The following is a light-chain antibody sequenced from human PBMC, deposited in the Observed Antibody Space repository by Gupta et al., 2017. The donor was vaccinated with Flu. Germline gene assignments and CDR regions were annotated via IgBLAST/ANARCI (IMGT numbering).Light chain of an antibody. J-gene: IGLJ2*01. CDR3: CAYAGRSTVV. CDR1: ASDFGTYNL. CDR2: EDS. Sequence: QSALTQPASLSGSPGQSITISCTGTASDFGTYNLVSWYQQYPGKVPKLIIYEDSKRPPGVSDRFSGSKSGSTASLTISGLQAEDESDYYCCAYAGRSTVVFGGGTKLTGL. V-gene: IGLV2-23*01.